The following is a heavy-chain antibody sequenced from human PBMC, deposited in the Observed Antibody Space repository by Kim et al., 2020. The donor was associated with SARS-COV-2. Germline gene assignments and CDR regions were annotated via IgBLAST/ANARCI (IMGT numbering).Heavy chain of an antibody. CDR1: VGSISSSSYY. Sequence: SETLSLTCTVSVGSISSSSYYWGWIRQPPGQGLEWIGSIYYSGSTYYNPSLKSRVTISVDTSKNQFSLKLSSVTAADTAVYYCAVYYAFWSGYGIDPWGQGTLVTVSS. V-gene: IGHV4-39*01. J-gene: IGHJ5*02. CDR2: IYYSGST. D-gene: IGHD3-3*01. CDR3: AVYYAFWSGYGIDP.